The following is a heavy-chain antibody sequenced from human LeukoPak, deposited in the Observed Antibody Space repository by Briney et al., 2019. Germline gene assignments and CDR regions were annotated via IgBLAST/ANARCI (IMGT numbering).Heavy chain of an antibody. J-gene: IGHJ4*02. CDR2: IIVSAGST. CDR3: AKRSLHASGRPPYFDC. CDR1: GFTPRTDG. V-gene: IGHV3-23*01. D-gene: IGHD3-10*01. Sequence: RGSLRLSSGAPGFTPRTDGISSVPHAPGGGLYCGSPIIVSAGSTFSADSVKGGCTTSRDNTKKTRYLQMNSLRAEDTAVYYFAKRSLHASGRPPYFDCWGQGTLVTVSS.